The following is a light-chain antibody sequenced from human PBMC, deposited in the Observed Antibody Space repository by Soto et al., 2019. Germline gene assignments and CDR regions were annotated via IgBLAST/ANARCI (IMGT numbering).Light chain of an antibody. J-gene: IGLJ3*02. CDR1: SSNIGSNT. Sequence: QSVLTQPPSASGTPGQRVTISCSGGSSNIGSNTVNWYQQFPGTAPKLLLYTNDQRPSGVPDRFSGSKSGTSASLAISRLQSEDEAEDYCATWDDSLNGLVFGGGTKLTVL. CDR2: TND. CDR3: ATWDDSLNGLV. V-gene: IGLV1-44*01.